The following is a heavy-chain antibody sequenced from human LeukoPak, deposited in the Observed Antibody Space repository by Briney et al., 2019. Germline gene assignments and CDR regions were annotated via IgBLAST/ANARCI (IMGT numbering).Heavy chain of an antibody. J-gene: IGHJ6*03. CDR2: ISYDGSNK. V-gene: IGHV3-30-3*01. CDR3: ARDSEIAGRDYYYYYMDV. Sequence: PGGSLRLSCAASGFTFSSYAMHWVRQAPGKGLEWVAVISYDGSNKYYADSVKGRFTISRDNSKNTLYLQMNSLRAEDTAVYYCARDSEIAGRDYYYYYMDVWGKGTTVTVSS. CDR1: GFTFSSYA. D-gene: IGHD1-26*01.